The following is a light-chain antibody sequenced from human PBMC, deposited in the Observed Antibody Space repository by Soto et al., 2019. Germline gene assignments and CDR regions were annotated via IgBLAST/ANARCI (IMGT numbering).Light chain of an antibody. Sequence: DIVMTQSPLSLPVTPGEPASISCRSSQSLLHSNGYNYLDWYLQKPGQSPQLLIYLGSNRASGVADRFSGSGSGTDFTLKISRVEAEDVGVYYCIQALQTPRTFVQGTKVEIK. CDR1: QSLLHSNGYNY. J-gene: IGKJ1*01. V-gene: IGKV2-28*01. CDR3: IQALQTPRT. CDR2: LGS.